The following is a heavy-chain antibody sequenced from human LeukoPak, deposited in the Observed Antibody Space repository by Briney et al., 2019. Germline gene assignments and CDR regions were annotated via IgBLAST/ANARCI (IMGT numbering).Heavy chain of an antibody. CDR1: GFTFSSYA. V-gene: IGHV3-23*01. D-gene: IGHD3-16*01. CDR3: VNASGDSYAFFES. Sequence: GGSLRLSCAASGFTFSSYAMSWVRQAPGKGLEWVSAISGSGGSTYYADSVKGRFTISRDNSKNSLYLQMNSLRAEDTGVYYCVNASGDSYAFFESWGQGTLVTVSS. CDR2: ISGSGGST. J-gene: IGHJ4*02.